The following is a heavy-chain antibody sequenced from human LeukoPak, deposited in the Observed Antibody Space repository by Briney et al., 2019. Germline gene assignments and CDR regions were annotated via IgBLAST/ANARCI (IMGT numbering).Heavy chain of an antibody. Sequence: GGSLRLSCAASGFTFSNAWMSWVRPAPGKGLEWVGRIKSKTDGGTTDYAAPVKGRFTISRDDSKNTLYLQMNSLKTEDTAVYYCTTGGIAARYFDYWGQGTLVTVSS. J-gene: IGHJ4*02. CDR3: TTGGIAARYFDY. CDR1: GFTFSNAW. D-gene: IGHD6-6*01. V-gene: IGHV3-15*01. CDR2: IKSKTDGGTT.